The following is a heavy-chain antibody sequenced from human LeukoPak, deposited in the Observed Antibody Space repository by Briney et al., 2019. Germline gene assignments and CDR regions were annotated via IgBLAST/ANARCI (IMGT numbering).Heavy chain of an antibody. CDR3: ARVDTAMVLDY. D-gene: IGHD5-18*01. J-gene: IGHJ4*02. V-gene: IGHV3-13*01. CDR1: GFTFSSYD. CDR2: IGTAGDT. Sequence: GGSLRLSCAASGFTFSSYDMHWVRQATGKGLEWVSAIGTAGDTYYPGSVKGRFTISRENAKNSLYLQMNSLRAEDTAVYYCARVDTAMVLDYWGQGTLVTVSS.